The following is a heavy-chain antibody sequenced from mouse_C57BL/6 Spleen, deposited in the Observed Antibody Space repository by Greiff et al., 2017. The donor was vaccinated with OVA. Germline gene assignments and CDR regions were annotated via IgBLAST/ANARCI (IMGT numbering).Heavy chain of an antibody. J-gene: IGHJ3*01. CDR1: GYTFTDYY. V-gene: IGHV1-26*01. Sequence: EVQLQQSGPELVKPGASVKISCKASGYTFTDYYMNWVKQSHGKSLEWIGDINPNNGGTSYNQKFKGKATLTVDKSSSTAYMELRSLTSEDSAVYYCARPDYYGSSCFAYWGQGTLVTVSA. CDR2: INPNNGGT. CDR3: ARPDYYGSSCFAY. D-gene: IGHD1-1*01.